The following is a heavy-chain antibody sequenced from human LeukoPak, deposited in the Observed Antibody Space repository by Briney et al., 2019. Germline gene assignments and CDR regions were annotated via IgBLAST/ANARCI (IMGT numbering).Heavy chain of an antibody. Sequence: PGRSLRLSCTASGFTFGDYAMSWVRQAPGKGLEWVGFIRSKAYGGTTEYAASVKGRFTISRDDSKSIAYLQMNSLKTEDTAVYYCTRKRGYSYGLDYWGRGTLVTVSS. D-gene: IGHD5-18*01. CDR3: TRKRGYSYGLDY. CDR1: GFTFGDYA. J-gene: IGHJ4*02. V-gene: IGHV3-49*04. CDR2: IRSKAYGGTT.